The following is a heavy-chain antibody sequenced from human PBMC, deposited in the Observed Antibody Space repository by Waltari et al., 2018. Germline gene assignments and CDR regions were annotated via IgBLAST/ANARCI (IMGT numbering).Heavy chain of an antibody. Sequence: QVQLQESGPGLVKPSQTLSLTCTVSGGSISSGGYYWSWIRQHPGKGLEWSGYIFYSGSTYYNPSLKSLVTISVDTSKNQFSLKLSSVTAADTAVYYCARGPYYYDSSGAPYFDYWGQGTLVTVSS. J-gene: IGHJ4*02. CDR2: IFYSGST. CDR1: GGSISSGGYY. D-gene: IGHD3-22*01. CDR3: ARGPYYYDSSGAPYFDY. V-gene: IGHV4-31*01.